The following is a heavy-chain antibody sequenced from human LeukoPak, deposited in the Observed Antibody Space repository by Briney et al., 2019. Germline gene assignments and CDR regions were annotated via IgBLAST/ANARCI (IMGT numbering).Heavy chain of an antibody. J-gene: IGHJ4*02. V-gene: IGHV3-30*02. CDR3: AKDTGSWGSYRYIPYFDY. CDR2: IRYDGSNK. Sequence: GGSLRLSCAASGFTFSNYGMHWVRQAPGKGLEWVAFIRYDGSNKYYADSVKGRFTISRDNSKNTLYLQMNSLRAEDTAVYYCAKDTGSWGSYRYIPYFDYWGQGTLVTVSS. D-gene: IGHD3-16*02. CDR1: GFTFSNYG.